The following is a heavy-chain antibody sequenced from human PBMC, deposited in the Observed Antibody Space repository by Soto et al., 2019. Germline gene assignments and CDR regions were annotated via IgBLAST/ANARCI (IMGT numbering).Heavy chain of an antibody. D-gene: IGHD2-2*02. Sequence: PGGSLRLSCAAFGVDFNKYAMTWVRQAPGEGLQWVSSITSNGDSTYYADSVKGRFTTSRDNSKNTLYLQMNSLRADDTAVFYCAKDSPSYTTSPFYFDSWGQGNLVTVSS. CDR2: ITSNGDST. CDR3: AKDSPSYTTSPFYFDS. CDR1: GVDFNKYA. V-gene: IGHV3-23*01. J-gene: IGHJ4*02.